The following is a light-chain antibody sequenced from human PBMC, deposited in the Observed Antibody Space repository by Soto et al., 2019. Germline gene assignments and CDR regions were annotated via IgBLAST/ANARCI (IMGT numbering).Light chain of an antibody. Sequence: EIVLTQSPVTLSLSPGERATLFCRASQSIGTYLAWYQQKYGQAPRLLIYDASNRATGIPARFSGGGSGADFALTVSSLEPEDFAVYCCQQRYNWPPTFGQGTKLEI. J-gene: IGKJ2*01. V-gene: IGKV3-11*01. CDR3: QQRYNWPPT. CDR1: QSIGTY. CDR2: DAS.